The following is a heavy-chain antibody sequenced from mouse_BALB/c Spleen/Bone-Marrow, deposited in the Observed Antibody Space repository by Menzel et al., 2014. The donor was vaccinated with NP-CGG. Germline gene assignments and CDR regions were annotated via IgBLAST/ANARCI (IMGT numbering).Heavy chain of an antibody. CDR2: ISSGSSTI. D-gene: IGHD2-10*02. V-gene: IGHV5-17*02. CDR3: ARSGYGDYYAMDY. J-gene: IGHJ4*01. CDR1: GFTFSSFG. Sequence: DVKLVESGGGLVQPGGPRKLSCAASGFTFSSFGIHWVRQAPEKGLEWVAYISSGSSTIYYADTVKGRFTISRDNPKNTLFLQMTSLRSEDTAMYYCARSGYGDYYAMDYWGQGTSVTVSS.